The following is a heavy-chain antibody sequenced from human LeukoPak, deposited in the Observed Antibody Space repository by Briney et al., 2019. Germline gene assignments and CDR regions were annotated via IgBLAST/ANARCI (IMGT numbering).Heavy chain of an antibody. D-gene: IGHD3-9*01. Sequence: SGPTLVNPTQTLTLTCTFSGFSLSTSGVGVGWIRQPPGKALEWLAVIRWDDDKRYSPSLRSRLTVTKDTSKNQVVLTMTNMDPVDTATYYCAHTPGHYDILAGYYLPLANYFDYWGQGTLVTVSS. CDR1: GFSLSTSGVG. V-gene: IGHV2-5*02. CDR2: IRWDDDK. CDR3: AHTPGHYDILAGYYLPLANYFDY. J-gene: IGHJ4*02.